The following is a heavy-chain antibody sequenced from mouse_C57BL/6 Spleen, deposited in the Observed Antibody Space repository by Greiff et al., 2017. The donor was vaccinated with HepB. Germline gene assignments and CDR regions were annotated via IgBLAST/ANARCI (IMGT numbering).Heavy chain of an antibody. V-gene: IGHV14-1*01. J-gene: IGHJ2*01. CDR3: AHDDYPCY. CDR2: IDPEDGDT. D-gene: IGHD2-4*01. CDR1: GFNIKDYY. Sequence: VQLQQSGAELVRPGASVKLSCTASGFNIKDYYMHWVKQRPEQGLEWIGRIDPEDGDTDYAPQFQGKATMTADTSSNTDYLQLSSLTSEDTAVYYWAHDDYPCYWGQGTTLTVSS.